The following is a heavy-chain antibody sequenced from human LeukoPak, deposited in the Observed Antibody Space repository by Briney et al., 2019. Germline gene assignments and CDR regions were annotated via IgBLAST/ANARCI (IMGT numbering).Heavy chain of an antibody. CDR1: GFTFSSYG. CDR3: ARDHIVVVPAPDYYYYGMDV. J-gene: IGHJ6*02. CDR2: ISYDGSNK. V-gene: IGHV3-30*03. D-gene: IGHD2-2*01. Sequence: PGRSLRLSCAASGFTFSSYGMHWVRQAPGKGLEWVAVISYDGSNKYYADSVKGRFTISRDNSKNTLYLQMNSLRAEDTAVYYCARDHIVVVPAPDYYYYGMDVWGQGTTVTVSS.